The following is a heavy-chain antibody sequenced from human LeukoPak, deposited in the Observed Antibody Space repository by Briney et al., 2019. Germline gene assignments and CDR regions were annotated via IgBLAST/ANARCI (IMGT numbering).Heavy chain of an antibody. V-gene: IGHV4-34*01. CDR3: ARRTRSPYWYFDL. Sequence: PSETLSLTCAVYGGSFSGYYWSWIRQPPGKGLEWIGSIYYSGSTYYNPSLKSRVTISVDTSKNQFSLKLSSVTAADTAVYYCARRTRSPYWYFDLWGRGTLVTVSS. CDR2: IYYSGST. D-gene: IGHD3/OR15-3a*01. CDR1: GGSFSGYY. J-gene: IGHJ2*01.